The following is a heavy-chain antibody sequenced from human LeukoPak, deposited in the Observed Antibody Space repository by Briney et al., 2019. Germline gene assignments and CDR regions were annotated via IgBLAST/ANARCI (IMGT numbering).Heavy chain of an antibody. J-gene: IGHJ4*02. CDR1: GFTFSSYA. V-gene: IGHV3-23*01. CDR2: TTKNSGVST. CDR3: AVTGQFDY. Sequence: PGGSLRLSCAASGFTFSSYAMSWVRQAPGKGLEWVSTTTKNSGVSTYYADSVKGRFTISRDNSKNTLYVQMNSLRAEDTAVYYCAVTGQFDYWGQGTLVTVSS.